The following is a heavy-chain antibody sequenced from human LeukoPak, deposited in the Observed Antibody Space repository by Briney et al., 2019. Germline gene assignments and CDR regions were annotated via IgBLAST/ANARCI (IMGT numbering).Heavy chain of an antibody. CDR2: VYSSGST. Sequence: PSETLSLTCTVSGGSINGYYWSWIRQSPGKGLEWIAYVYSSGSTNYNPSLYSRVTISLDTSKNQFSLKVSSVTAADTAVYFCARSGTRSGGAFDIWGQGTMVTVSS. J-gene: IGHJ3*02. CDR1: GGSINGYY. V-gene: IGHV4-59*08. D-gene: IGHD4-23*01. CDR3: ARSGTRSGGAFDI.